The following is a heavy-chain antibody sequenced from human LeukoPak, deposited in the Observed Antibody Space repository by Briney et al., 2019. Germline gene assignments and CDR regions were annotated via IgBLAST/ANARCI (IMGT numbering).Heavy chain of an antibody. V-gene: IGHV4-59*01. J-gene: IGHJ4*02. CDR1: VGSISTYY. Sequence: SETLSLTCTISVGSISTYYWGWIRQPPGKGLEWIGYISYSGSTTYTPSLEGRVTISVDTSKNQFSLRLSSVTAADTAVYYCTRITQGTVDYWGQGILVTVSS. CDR2: ISYSGST. D-gene: IGHD3-10*01. CDR3: TRITQGTVDY.